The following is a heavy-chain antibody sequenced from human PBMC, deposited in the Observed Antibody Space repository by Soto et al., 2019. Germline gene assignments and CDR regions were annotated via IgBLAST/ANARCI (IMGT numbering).Heavy chain of an antibody. CDR2: INPSGGST. CDR1: GYTFTSYY. V-gene: IGHV1-46*01. J-gene: IGHJ6*02. Sequence: ASVKVSCKASGYTFTSYYMHWVRQAPGQGLEWVGIINPSGGSTSYAQKFQGRVTMNRDTSTSTVYMELSSLRSEDTAVYYCARAPEGYGDYAMSTAMDVWGQGTTVTVSS. CDR3: ARAPEGYGDYAMSTAMDV. D-gene: IGHD4-17*01.